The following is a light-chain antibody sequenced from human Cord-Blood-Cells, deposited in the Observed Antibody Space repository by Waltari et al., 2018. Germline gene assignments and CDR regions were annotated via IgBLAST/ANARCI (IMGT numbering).Light chain of an antibody. J-gene: IGKJ5*01. V-gene: IGKV1-39*01. CDR1: QSISSY. CDR2: AAS. CDR3: QQSYSTPPIT. Sequence: DIQMTQSPSSLSASVGDRVTITCRASQSISSYLNWYQQKPGKAPKLLIYAASSLQSGVPSRFSVSGAGTDFTFTISSMQPEDVATYYCQQSYSTPPITFGQGTRLEIK.